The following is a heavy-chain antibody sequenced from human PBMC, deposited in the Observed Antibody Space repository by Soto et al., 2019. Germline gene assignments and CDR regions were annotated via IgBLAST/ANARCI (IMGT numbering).Heavy chain of an antibody. J-gene: IGHJ4*02. D-gene: IGHD3-22*01. CDR1: GFTFGDYA. CDR3: TRLDYYDSSGYYFPY. CDR2: IRSKAYGGTT. V-gene: IGHV3-49*03. Sequence: GGSLRLSCTASGFTFGDYAMSWFRQAPGKGLEWVGFIRSKAYGGTTEYAASVKGRFTISRDDSKSIAYLQMNSLKTEDTAVYYCTRLDYYDSSGYYFPYWGQGTLVTVS.